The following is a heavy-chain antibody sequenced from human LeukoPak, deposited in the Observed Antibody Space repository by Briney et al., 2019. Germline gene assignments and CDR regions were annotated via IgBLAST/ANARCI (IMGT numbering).Heavy chain of an antibody. CDR1: GGTFSSYA. J-gene: IGHJ5*02. D-gene: IGHD2-15*01. Sequence: SVKVSCKASGGTFSSYAISWVRQAPGQGLEWLGGIIPIFGTANYAQKFQGRVTITADESTSTAYMELSSLRSEDTAVYYSARDLRGGSGTHHLNWFDPWGQGTLVTVSS. V-gene: IGHV1-69*13. CDR2: IIPIFGTA. CDR3: ARDLRGGSGTHHLNWFDP.